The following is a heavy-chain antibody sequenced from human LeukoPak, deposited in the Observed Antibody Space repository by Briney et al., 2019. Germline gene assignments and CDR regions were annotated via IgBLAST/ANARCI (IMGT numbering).Heavy chain of an antibody. J-gene: IGHJ3*02. CDR1: GFIFDDFA. D-gene: IGHD3-3*01. V-gene: IGHV3-9*01. Sequence: GRSLRLSCAASGFIFDDFAMHWVRQAPGKGLEWVSGISWSSGIIGYADSVKGRFTISRDNAKNSLYLQMDSLRAEDTALYYCAKDTGRPTDAITMEDNAFDIWGQGTMVTVSS. CDR2: ISWSSGII. CDR3: AKDTGRPTDAITMEDNAFDI.